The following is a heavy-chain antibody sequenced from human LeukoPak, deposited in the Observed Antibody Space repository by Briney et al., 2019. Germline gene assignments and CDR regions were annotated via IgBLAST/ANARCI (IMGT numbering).Heavy chain of an antibody. V-gene: IGHV4-4*07. CDR3: ARDSAGAVYYYYYGMDV. CDR1: GGSISSYY. J-gene: IGHJ6*02. Sequence: SETLSLTCTVSGGSISSYYWSWIRQPAGKRLEWIGRIYTSGSTNCNPSLKSRVTMSVDTSKNQFSLKLSSVTAADTAVYYCARDSAGAVYYYYYGMDVWGQGTTVTVSS. CDR2: IYTSGST. D-gene: IGHD1-26*01.